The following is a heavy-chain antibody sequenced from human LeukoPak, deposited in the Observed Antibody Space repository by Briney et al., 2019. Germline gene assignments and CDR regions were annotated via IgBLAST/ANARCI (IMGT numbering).Heavy chain of an antibody. D-gene: IGHD2-15*01. CDR2: IIPIFGTA. V-gene: IGHV1-69*05. J-gene: IGHJ6*03. Sequence: SVKVSCKASGGTFSSYAISWVRQAPGQGLEWMGVIIPIFGTANYAQKFQGRVTITTDESTSTAYMELSSLRSEDTAVYYCARGAWCSAGSCYSELNYYYYMDVWGKGTTVTVSS. CDR1: GGTFSSYA. CDR3: ARGAWCSAGSCYSELNYYYYMDV.